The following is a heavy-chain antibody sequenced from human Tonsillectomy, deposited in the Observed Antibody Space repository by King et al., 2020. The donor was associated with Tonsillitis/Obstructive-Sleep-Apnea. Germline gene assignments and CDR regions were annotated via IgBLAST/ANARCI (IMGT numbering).Heavy chain of an antibody. CDR2: ISWNGGTI. D-gene: IGHD5-12*01. J-gene: IGHJ5*02. Sequence: VQLVESGGGLVQPGRSLRLSCAASGFTFDDYAMHWVRQAPGKGLEWVSGISWNGGTIGYADSVKGRFTISRDNAQNSLYLQMNSLRAEDTALYYCVKCYTGYDSWFDLWGQGTLVTVSS. CDR3: VKCYTGYDSWFDL. CDR1: GFTFDDYA. V-gene: IGHV3-9*01.